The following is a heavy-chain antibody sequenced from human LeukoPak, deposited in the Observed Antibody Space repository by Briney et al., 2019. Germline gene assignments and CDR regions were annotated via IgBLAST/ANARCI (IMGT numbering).Heavy chain of an antibody. CDR2: IKQDGGET. CDR3: ARGVTSAWYLRYYFEH. V-gene: IGHV3-7*03. D-gene: IGHD6-13*01. J-gene: IGHJ4*02. Sequence: GGSLRLSCTASGFIFSSYWMSWVRQVPGKGLEWVANIKQDGGETSYVDSVEGRFTISRDNAKNSLFLQMNSLRADDTALYYCARGVTSAWYLRYYFEHWGQGIMVTVSS. CDR1: GFIFSSYW.